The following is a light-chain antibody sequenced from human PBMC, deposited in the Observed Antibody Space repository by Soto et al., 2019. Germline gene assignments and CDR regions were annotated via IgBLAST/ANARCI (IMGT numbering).Light chain of an antibody. J-gene: IGLJ2*01. CDR2: EAT. CDR1: SSDVGGYKY. V-gene: IGLV2-8*01. CDR3: SSYAGSATFVV. Sequence: QSALTQPPSASGSPGQSVTISCTGTSSDVGGYKYASWYQQHPGKAPKLLIYEATQRPSGVPDRFSGSKSGNTASLTVSGLQAEDEADYYCSSYAGSATFVVFGGGTKLTVL.